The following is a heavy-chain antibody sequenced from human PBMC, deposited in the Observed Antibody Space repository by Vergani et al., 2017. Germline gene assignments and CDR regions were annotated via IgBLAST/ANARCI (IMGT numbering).Heavy chain of an antibody. CDR3: ARDRGYSGSYSLS. CDR2: IYYSGST. V-gene: IGHV4-39*07. CDR1: GGSISSSSYY. Sequence: QLQLQESGPGLVKPSETLSLTCTVSGGSISSSSYYWGWIRQPPGKGLEWIGSIYYSGSTYYNPSLKSRVTISVDTSKNQFSLKLSSVTAADTAVYYCARDRGYSGSYSLSWGQGTLVTVSS. J-gene: IGHJ5*02. D-gene: IGHD1-26*01.